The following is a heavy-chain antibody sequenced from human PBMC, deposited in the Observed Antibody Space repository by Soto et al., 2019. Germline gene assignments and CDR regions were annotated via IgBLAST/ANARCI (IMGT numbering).Heavy chain of an antibody. D-gene: IGHD6-19*01. J-gene: IGHJ4*02. CDR1: GFSLSTSGVG. CDR2: ISWDDDK. CDR3: ARHSGWYGGDY. Sequence: QITLKQSGPTLVKPTQTLTLTCTFSGFSLSTSGVGVGWIRQPPGKALEWLALISWDDDKRYSPSLKSSLNITKDTSKNQVVLTMTNMDPVDTATYYCARHSGWYGGDYWGQGTLVTVSS. V-gene: IGHV2-5*02.